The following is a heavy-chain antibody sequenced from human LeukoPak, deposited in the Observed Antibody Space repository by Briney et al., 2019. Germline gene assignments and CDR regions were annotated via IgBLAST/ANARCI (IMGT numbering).Heavy chain of an antibody. V-gene: IGHV4-61*02. Sequence: SETLSLTCTVSVGSISSGSYYWSWIRQPAGKGLEWIGRIHTSGSTNYNPSLKSRVTISVDTSKNQFSLKLSSVTAADTAVYYCARDRPPPYYYDSSGSPRHWYFDLWGRGTLVTVSS. CDR2: IHTSGST. J-gene: IGHJ2*01. CDR3: ARDRPPPYYYDSSGSPRHWYFDL. D-gene: IGHD3-22*01. CDR1: VGSISSGSYY.